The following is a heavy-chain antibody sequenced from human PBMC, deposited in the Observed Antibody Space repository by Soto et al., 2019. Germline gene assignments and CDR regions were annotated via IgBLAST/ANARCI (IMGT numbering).Heavy chain of an antibody. CDR1: GFTFSSYA. Sequence: PGGSLRLSCAASGFTFSSYAMSWVRQAPGKGLEWVSAISGSGGSTYYADSVKGRFTISRDNSKNTLYLQMNSLRAEDTAVYYCAKSAIFGVVIPSYPKPYYYYGMDVWGQGTTVTVSS. V-gene: IGHV3-23*01. D-gene: IGHD3-3*01. J-gene: IGHJ6*02. CDR3: AKSAIFGVVIPSYPKPYYYYGMDV. CDR2: ISGSGGST.